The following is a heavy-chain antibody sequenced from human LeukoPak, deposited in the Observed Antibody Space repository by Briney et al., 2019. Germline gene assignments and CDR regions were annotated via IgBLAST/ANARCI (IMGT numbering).Heavy chain of an antibody. CDR3: ARTYGGNSEIDY. J-gene: IGHJ4*01. D-gene: IGHD4-23*01. CDR2: IFASGGT. Sequence: SETLSLTCSVSGDSLNGYYWNWIRQPPGKGLEWIGNIFASGGTNSNPSPKSRVTISVDTTKNQSSLNLTSVTAADTAVFYCARTYGGNSEIDYWGHGTLVTVSS. V-gene: IGHV4-4*08. CDR1: GDSLNGYY.